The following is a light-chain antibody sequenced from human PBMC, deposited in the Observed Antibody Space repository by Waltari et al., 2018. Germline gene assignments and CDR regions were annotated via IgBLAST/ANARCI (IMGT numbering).Light chain of an antibody. Sequence: DIVMTQTPLSMPITPGEPASISCRSSQRILHSNGNTYLHWYLQKPGQFPQVLIYGGSNRASGVPDKFSGSWLGTDFTLKISKVEADDVGVYFCVQVIAFPRTFGQGTKVEIK. CDR1: QRILHSNGNTY. CDR2: GGS. V-gene: IGKV2-40*01. J-gene: IGKJ1*01. CDR3: VQVIAFPRT.